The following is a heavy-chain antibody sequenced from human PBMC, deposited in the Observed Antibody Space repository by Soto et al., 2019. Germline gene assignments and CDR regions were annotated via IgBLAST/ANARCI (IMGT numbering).Heavy chain of an antibody. D-gene: IGHD3-3*01. Sequence: GGSLRLSCAASGFTFSNYAMHWVRQAPGKGLEWVAVISYDGSNKYYADSVKGRFTISRDNSKNTLYMQMNSLRAEDTAVYYCARAAPNSNGYVDFFYFDYWGQGTLVTVSS. CDR1: GFTFSNYA. J-gene: IGHJ4*02. CDR2: ISYDGSNK. V-gene: IGHV3-30-3*01. CDR3: ARAAPNSNGYVDFFYFDY.